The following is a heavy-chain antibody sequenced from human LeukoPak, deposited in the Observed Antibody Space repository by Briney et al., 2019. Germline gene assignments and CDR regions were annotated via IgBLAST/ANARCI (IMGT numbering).Heavy chain of an antibody. V-gene: IGHV3-30*02. CDR1: GFTFSSYG. Sequence: SGGSLRLSCAASGFTFSSYGMHWVRQAPGKGLEWVAFIRYDGSNKYYADSVKGRFTISRDNSRNTLYLQMNSLRAEDTAVYYCAKGPYYYGSGSYTDYWGQGTLVTVSS. CDR2: IRYDGSNK. CDR3: AKGPYYYGSGSYTDY. J-gene: IGHJ4*02. D-gene: IGHD3-10*01.